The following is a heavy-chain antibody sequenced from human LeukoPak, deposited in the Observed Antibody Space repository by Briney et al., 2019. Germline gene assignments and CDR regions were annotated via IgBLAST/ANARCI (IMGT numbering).Heavy chain of an antibody. J-gene: IGHJ4*02. CDR3: ARRGGSSPRLNLYYFDY. V-gene: IGHV4-38-2*02. Sequence: PSETLSLTCTVSGDSISSGYYWGWIRQPPGKGLEWIGSIYHSGSTYYNPSLKSRVTISVDTSKNQFSLKLSSVTAADTAVYYCARRGGSSPRLNLYYFDYWGQGTLVTVSS. CDR2: IYHSGST. CDR1: GDSISSGYY. D-gene: IGHD6-6*01.